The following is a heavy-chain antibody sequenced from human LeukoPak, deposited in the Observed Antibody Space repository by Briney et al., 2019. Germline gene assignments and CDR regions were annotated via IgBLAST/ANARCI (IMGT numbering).Heavy chain of an antibody. CDR1: GGSISSGSYY. CDR2: IYTSGST. J-gene: IGHJ3*02. CDR3: ARDAFDYDILTGYLFDGAFDI. Sequence: KPSETLSLTCTVSGGSISSGSYYWSWIRQPAGKGLEWIGRIYTSGSTNYNPSLRSRVAISVDTSKNQFSLKLSSVTAADTAVYYCARDAFDYDILTGYLFDGAFDIWGQGTMVTVSS. V-gene: IGHV4-61*02. D-gene: IGHD3-9*01.